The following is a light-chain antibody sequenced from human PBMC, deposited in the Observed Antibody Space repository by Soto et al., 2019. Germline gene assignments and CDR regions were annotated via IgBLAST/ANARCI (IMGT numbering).Light chain of an antibody. CDR1: QSVRERY. J-gene: IGKJ1*01. Sequence: EIVLTQSPGTLSLSPGERATLSCRASQSVRERYLAWYQQKAGQAPRLLIYGASSRATGIPDRFSGSGSGTDFTLTISRLEPEDFAVYYCQQYGSSPRGTFGQGTKVDIK. V-gene: IGKV3-20*01. CDR3: QQYGSSPRGT. CDR2: GAS.